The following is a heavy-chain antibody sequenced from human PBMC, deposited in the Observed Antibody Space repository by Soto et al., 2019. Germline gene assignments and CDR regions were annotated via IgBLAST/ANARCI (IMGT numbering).Heavy chain of an antibody. CDR3: ARGPLVVAATAYWFDP. CDR1: GGSISSYY. J-gene: IGHJ5*02. Sequence: QVQLQESGPGLVKPSETLSLTCTVSGGSISSYYWSWIRQPPGKGLEWIGYIYYSGSTNYNPSLKSRVTISVDTSKNQFSLKLSSVTAADTAVYYCARGPLVVAATAYWFDPWGQGTLVTVSS. V-gene: IGHV4-59*01. CDR2: IYYSGST. D-gene: IGHD2-15*01.